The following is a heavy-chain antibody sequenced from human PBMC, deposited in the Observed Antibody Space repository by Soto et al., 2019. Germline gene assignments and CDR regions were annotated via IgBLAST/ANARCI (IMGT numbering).Heavy chain of an antibody. CDR2: ISSSGSTK. CDR1: VLTFSSYE. J-gene: IGHJ3*01. D-gene: IGHD2-8*01. Sequence: EMQLVESGGGLVQPGGSLRLSCAASVLTFSSYEMNWVRQAPGKGLEWVSYISSSGSTKYYADSVKGRFTISRDNAKNSLYLQMNSLRVEDTALYCCVREGVSLMDAFDVWGQGTMVTVSS. V-gene: IGHV3-48*03. CDR3: VREGVSLMDAFDV.